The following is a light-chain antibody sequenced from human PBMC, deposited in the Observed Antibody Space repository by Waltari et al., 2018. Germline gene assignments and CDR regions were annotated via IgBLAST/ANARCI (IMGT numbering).Light chain of an antibody. V-gene: IGKV1-39*01. CDR3: QQSYSISWT. J-gene: IGKJ1*01. CDR1: QSISSY. Sequence: DIQMTQSPSSLSASVGDRVTITCRASQSISSYLNWYQQKPGKAPKLLIYDASSVQSGVPSRFSGSGSGTDFTLTISSLQPEDFATYYCQQSYSISWTFGQGTKVEIK. CDR2: DAS.